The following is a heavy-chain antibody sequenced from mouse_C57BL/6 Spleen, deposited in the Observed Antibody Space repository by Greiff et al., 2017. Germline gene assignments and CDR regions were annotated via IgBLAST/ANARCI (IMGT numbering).Heavy chain of an antibody. D-gene: IGHD1-1*01. Sequence: VQLQQPGAELVRPGSSVKLSCKASGYTFTSYWMHWVKQRPIQGLEWIGNIDPSDSETHYNQKFKDKATLTVDKSSSTAYMQLSSLTSEDSAVYDCARKIPYCYGSSYVDWYFDVWGTGTTVTVSS. J-gene: IGHJ1*03. CDR3: ARKIPYCYGSSYVDWYFDV. V-gene: IGHV1-52*01. CDR1: GYTFTSYW. CDR2: IDPSDSET.